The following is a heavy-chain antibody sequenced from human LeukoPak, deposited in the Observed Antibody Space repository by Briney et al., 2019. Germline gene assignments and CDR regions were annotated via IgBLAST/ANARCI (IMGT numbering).Heavy chain of an antibody. D-gene: IGHD5-18*01. CDR2: IIPIFGTA. CDR3: ARDSRDTAMVTRFDP. CDR1: GGTFSSYA. Sequence: SVKVSCKASGGTFSSYAISWVRQAPGQGPEWMGGIIPIFGTANYAQKFQGRVTITTDESTSTAYMELSSLRSEDTAVYYCARDSRDTAMVTRFDPWGQGTLVTVSS. J-gene: IGHJ5*02. V-gene: IGHV1-69*05.